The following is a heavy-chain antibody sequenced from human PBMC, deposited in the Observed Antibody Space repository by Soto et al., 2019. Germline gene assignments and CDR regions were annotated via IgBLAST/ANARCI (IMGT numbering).Heavy chain of an antibody. CDR2: IWFDGSNK. D-gene: IGHD3-3*01. V-gene: IGHV3-33*01. CDR1: GFTFSSYG. Sequence: QVQLVETGGGVVQPGRSLRLSCAASGFTFSSYGMHWVRQAPGKGLEWVEIIWFDGSNKYYADSVKGRFTNSRDNYKRTMYLQMNSLREEDTAVYYCASEGGGGYDFLDIRAQGSLVSVSS. CDR3: ASEGGGGYDFLDI. J-gene: IGHJ4*02.